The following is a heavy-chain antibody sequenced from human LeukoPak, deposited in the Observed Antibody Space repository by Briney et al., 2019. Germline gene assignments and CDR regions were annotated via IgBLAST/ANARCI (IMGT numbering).Heavy chain of an antibody. CDR3: ARSVRTPGIVVVPAAKGRRGSFDP. V-gene: IGHV4-39*07. Sequence: KPSETLSLTCTVSGGSISSSSYYWGWIRQPPGKGLEWIGEINHSGSTNYNPSLKSRVTISVDTSKNQFSLKLSSVTAADTAVYYCARSVRTPGIVVVPAAKGRRGSFDPWGQGTLVTVSS. CDR2: INHSGST. CDR1: GGSISSSSYY. J-gene: IGHJ5*02. D-gene: IGHD2-2*01.